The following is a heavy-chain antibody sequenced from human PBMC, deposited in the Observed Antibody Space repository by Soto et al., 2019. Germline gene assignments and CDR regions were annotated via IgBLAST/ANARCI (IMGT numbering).Heavy chain of an antibody. CDR1: GGSISNYY. J-gene: IGHJ4*02. Sequence: SETLSLTCTVSGGSISNYYWSWIRQPPGKGLEWIGYIYYSGSINYNPSVKSRVTISEDTSKNQFSLKMSSVTAADTAVYYCAREIAVAGTHYFDYWGQGTLVTVS. V-gene: IGHV4-59*01. D-gene: IGHD6-19*01. CDR3: AREIAVAGTHYFDY. CDR2: IYYSGSI.